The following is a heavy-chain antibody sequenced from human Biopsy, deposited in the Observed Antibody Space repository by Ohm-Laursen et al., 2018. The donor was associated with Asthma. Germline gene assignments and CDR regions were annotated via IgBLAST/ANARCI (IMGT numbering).Heavy chain of an antibody. CDR3: ARKAGSCISRTCYSLDY. V-gene: IGHV1-69*01. CDR2: INSVFGTT. J-gene: IGHJ4*02. D-gene: IGHD2-2*01. Sequence: SSVKVSCNSLGGTFNTYVIGWVRQAPGQGLEWMGWINSVFGTTTYPQKFQDRVTITADDSTSTVYMELSSLRSEDTAVYYCARKAGSCISRTCYSLDYWGQGTLVTVSS. CDR1: GGTFNTYV.